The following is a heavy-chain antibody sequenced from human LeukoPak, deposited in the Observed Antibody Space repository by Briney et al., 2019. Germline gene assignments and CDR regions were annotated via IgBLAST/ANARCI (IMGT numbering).Heavy chain of an antibody. V-gene: IGHV3-30-3*01. D-gene: IGHD3-22*01. CDR2: ISYDGSNK. CDR3: ARGESSGSNWFDP. Sequence: GRSLRLSCAASGFTFSSYAMHWVRQAPGKGLEWVAVISYDGSNKYYADSVKGRFTISRDNSKNTLYLQMNSLRAEDTAVYYCARGESSGSNWFDPWGQGTLVTVSS. CDR1: GFTFSSYA. J-gene: IGHJ5*02.